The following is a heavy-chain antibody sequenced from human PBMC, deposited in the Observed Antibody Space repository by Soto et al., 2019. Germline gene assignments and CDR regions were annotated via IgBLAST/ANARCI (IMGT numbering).Heavy chain of an antibody. CDR3: AKSSRQYASAIQAFFDP. D-gene: IGHD2-2*01. CDR2: MNPGSGDT. CDR1: GYTFTNKD. Sequence: GASVKVSCKASGYTFTNKDVSWVRQATGQGLEWMGWMNPGSGDTGYAQKFQGKVTMTRDISIATAYMELSSLRSDDTAIYYCAKSSRQYASAIQAFFDPWGLGTLVTVSS. V-gene: IGHV1-8*01. J-gene: IGHJ5*02.